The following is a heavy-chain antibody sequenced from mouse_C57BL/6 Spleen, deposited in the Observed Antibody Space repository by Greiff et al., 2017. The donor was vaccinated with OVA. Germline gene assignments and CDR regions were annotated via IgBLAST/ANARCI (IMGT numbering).Heavy chain of an antibody. CDR1: GYTFTSYW. CDR3: ARGKATDWFAY. D-gene: IGHD1-1*01. V-gene: IGHV1-64*01. CDR2: IHPNSGST. Sequence: VQLQQPGAELVKPGASVKLSCKASGYTFTSYWMHWVKQRPGPGLEWIGMIHPNSGSTNYNEKFKSKATLTVDKSSSTAYMQLSSLTSEDSAVYYCARGKATDWFAYWGQGTLVTVSA. J-gene: IGHJ3*01.